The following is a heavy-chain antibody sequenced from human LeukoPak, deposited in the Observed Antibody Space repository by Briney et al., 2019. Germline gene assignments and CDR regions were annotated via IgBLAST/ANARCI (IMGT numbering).Heavy chain of an antibody. J-gene: IGHJ4*02. CDR2: INPSGGST. CDR3: ARDPSGGSFDY. D-gene: IGHD3-16*01. Sequence: ASVKVSCKASGYTFTSYDINWVRQAPGQGLEWMGIINPSGGSTSYAQKFQGRVTMTRDTSTSTVYMELSSLRSEDTAVYYCARDPSGGSFDYWGQGTLVTVSS. V-gene: IGHV1-46*01. CDR1: GYTFTSYD.